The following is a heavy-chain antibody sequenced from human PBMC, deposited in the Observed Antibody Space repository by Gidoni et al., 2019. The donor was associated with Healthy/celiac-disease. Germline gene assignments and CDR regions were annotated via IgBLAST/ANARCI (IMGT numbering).Heavy chain of an antibody. Sequence: QVQLVESGGGVVPPGRSLRLSCAASGFTFSSYGMHWFRQAPGKGLEWVAVISYDGSNKYYADSVKGRFTISRDNSKNTLYLQMNSLRAEDTAVYYCAKGRGGDYYFDYWGQGTLVTVSS. CDR3: AKGRGGDYYFDY. V-gene: IGHV3-30*18. CDR1: GFTFSSYG. CDR2: ISYDGSNK. J-gene: IGHJ4*02. D-gene: IGHD3-16*01.